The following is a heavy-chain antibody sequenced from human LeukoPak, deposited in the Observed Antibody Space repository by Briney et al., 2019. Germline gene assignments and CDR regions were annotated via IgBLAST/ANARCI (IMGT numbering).Heavy chain of an antibody. CDR3: ARVLRYCSGGNCYSGGLGYMDV. CDR2: INSEGSST. V-gene: IGHV3-74*01. CDR1: GFTFSTYW. Sequence: GGSLRLSCAACGFTFSTYWMHWLRHAPGKGVVWVSRINSEGSSTTYADSVMGRFPISRDNANNSLFLQMNSLRAEDTAVYYCARVLRYCSGGNCYSGGLGYMDVWGKGTTVTISS. J-gene: IGHJ6*03. D-gene: IGHD2-15*01.